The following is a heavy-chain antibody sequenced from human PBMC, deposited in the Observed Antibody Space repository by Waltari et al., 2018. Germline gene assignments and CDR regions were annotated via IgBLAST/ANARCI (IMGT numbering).Heavy chain of an antibody. CDR1: GGTFSSYA. V-gene: IGHV1-69*05. J-gene: IGHJ4*02. CDR3: ARGGGGVIPRFFDY. CDR2: IIPIFGTA. Sequence: QVQLVQSGAEVKKPGSSVKVSCKASGGTFSSYAISWVRQAPGQGLEWMGGIIPIFGTANYEQQFQGGATITTDQSTSTAYMELSSLGSEDTAVYYCARGGGGVIPRFFDYWGQGTLVTVSS. D-gene: IGHD3-16*02.